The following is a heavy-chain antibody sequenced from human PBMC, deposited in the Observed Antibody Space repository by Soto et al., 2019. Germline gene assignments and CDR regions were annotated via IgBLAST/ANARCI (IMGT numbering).Heavy chain of an antibody. J-gene: IGHJ4*02. V-gene: IGHV4-59*01. CDR1: GGSISSYY. CDR2: IYYSGST. Sequence: ASETLSLTCTVSGGSISSYYWSWIRQPPGKGLEWIGYIYYSGSTNYNPSLKSRVTISVDTSKNQFSLKLSSVTAADTAVYYCARYSRSWYASFDYWGQGNLVTVSS. CDR3: ARYSRSWYASFDY. D-gene: IGHD6-13*01.